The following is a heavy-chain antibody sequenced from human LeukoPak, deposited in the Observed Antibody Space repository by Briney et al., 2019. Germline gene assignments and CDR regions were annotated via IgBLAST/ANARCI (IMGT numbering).Heavy chain of an antibody. CDR2: INSDGSAA. V-gene: IGHV3-74*01. J-gene: IGHJ6*03. CDR3: AGDQKKNYYTNV. Sequence: GGSLRLSCAASGFSFTTSWMHWVRQAPGKGLVWVSRINSDGSAANYADSVKGRFTISRDNTKSTLSLQMYSLRGEDTAVYYCAGDQKKNYYTNVWGKGTTVTVSS. CDR1: GFSFTTSW.